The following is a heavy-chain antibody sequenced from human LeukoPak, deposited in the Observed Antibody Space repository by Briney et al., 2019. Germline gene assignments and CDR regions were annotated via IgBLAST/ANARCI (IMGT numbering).Heavy chain of an antibody. J-gene: IGHJ5*02. CDR3: ARLGVAGTSWFDP. CDR1: GASISSYY. CDR2: IYYSGII. D-gene: IGHD6-19*01. V-gene: IGHV4-59*08. Sequence: SETLSLTCTVSGASISSYYWSWIRQPPGKGLEWIGYIYYSGIINYNPSLKSRVTMSVETSKNQFSLKLSSVTAADTAVYYCARLGVAGTSWFDPWGQGTLVTVSS.